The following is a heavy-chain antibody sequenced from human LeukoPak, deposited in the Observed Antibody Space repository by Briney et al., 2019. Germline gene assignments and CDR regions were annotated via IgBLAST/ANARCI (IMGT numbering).Heavy chain of an antibody. D-gene: IGHD1-26*01. J-gene: IGHJ5*02. CDR1: GFTFSSYA. V-gene: IGHV3-23*01. CDR2: ISGSGGTT. Sequence: GGSLRLSCAASGFTFSSYAMSWVRQAPGKGLEWVSAISGSGGTTYYADSVKGRFTISRDNSKNTLYLQMNSLRAEDTAVYYCAKDEGGATRINWFDPWGERTLVTVSS. CDR3: AKDEGGATRINWFDP.